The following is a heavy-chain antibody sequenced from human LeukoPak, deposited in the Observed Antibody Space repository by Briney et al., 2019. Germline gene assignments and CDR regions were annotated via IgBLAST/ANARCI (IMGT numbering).Heavy chain of an antibody. CDR3: AKDRGAVALDAFDI. D-gene: IGHD6-19*01. J-gene: IGHJ3*02. CDR1: GFTFSSYG. Sequence: PGGSLRLSCAASGFTFSSYGMHWVRQAPGKGLEWVAVISYDGSNKYYADSVKGRFTISRDNSKNTLYLQMNSLRAEDTALYYCAKDRGAVALDAFDIWGQGTMVTVSS. CDR2: ISYDGSNK. V-gene: IGHV3-30*18.